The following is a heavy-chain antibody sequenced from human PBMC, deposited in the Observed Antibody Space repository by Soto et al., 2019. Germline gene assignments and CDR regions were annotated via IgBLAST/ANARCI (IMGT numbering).Heavy chain of an antibody. J-gene: IGHJ4*02. D-gene: IGHD3-22*01. CDR1: GFTFSSYG. Sequence: GGSLRLSCAASGFTFSSYGMHWVRQAPGKGLEWVAVISYDGSTYYADSVKGRFTTSRDNHKNTLYLQMNSLRVDDTAVYYCAKESIAMTVVVVTTPDYWGQGALVTVSS. V-gene: IGHV3-30*18. CDR2: ISYDGST. CDR3: AKESIAMTVVVVTTPDY.